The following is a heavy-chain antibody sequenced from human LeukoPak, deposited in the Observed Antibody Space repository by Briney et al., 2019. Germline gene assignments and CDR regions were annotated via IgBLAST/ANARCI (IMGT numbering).Heavy chain of an antibody. D-gene: IGHD6-13*01. CDR3: ARQLPYSSSAPVQH. CDR2: IYYTGST. Sequence: SETLSLTCTVSGGSISSSSYYWGWIRQPPGKGLEWIGSIYYTGSTNYNPSLKSRVTISVDTSKNQFSLKLSSVTAADTAVYYCARQLPYSSSAPVQHWGQGTLVTVSS. CDR1: GGSISSSSYY. V-gene: IGHV4-39*01. J-gene: IGHJ1*01.